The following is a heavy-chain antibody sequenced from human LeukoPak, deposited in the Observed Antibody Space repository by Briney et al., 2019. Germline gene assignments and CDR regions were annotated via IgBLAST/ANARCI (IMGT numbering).Heavy chain of an antibody. D-gene: IGHD5-12*01. Sequence: ASVKVSCKASGYTFTGYYIHWVRQAPGQGLEWMAWMNPNSGGTSYAQKFQGRVTMTRDTSISTAYMELSRLRFDDTAVYYCARAGIVATIADYWGQGTLVTVSS. J-gene: IGHJ4*02. CDR1: GYTFTGYY. V-gene: IGHV1-2*02. CDR2: MNPNSGGT. CDR3: ARAGIVATIADY.